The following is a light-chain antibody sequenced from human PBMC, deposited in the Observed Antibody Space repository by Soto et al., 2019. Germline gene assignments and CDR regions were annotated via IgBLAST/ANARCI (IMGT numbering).Light chain of an antibody. J-gene: IGKJ1*01. Sequence: EIVLTQSPATLSLSPGERATLSCRASQSVSSYLAWYQQKPGQAPRLLIHGASNRATGIPDRFSGSGSGTDFTLTIGRLEPEDFAVYYCQQYLITPWTFGQGTKVDI. CDR2: GAS. CDR1: QSVSSY. CDR3: QQYLITPWT. V-gene: IGKV3-11*01.